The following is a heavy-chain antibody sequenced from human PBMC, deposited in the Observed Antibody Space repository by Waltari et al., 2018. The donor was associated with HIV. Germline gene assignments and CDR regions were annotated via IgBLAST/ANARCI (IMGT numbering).Heavy chain of an antibody. Sequence: QVQLQESGPGLVKPSETLSLTCTVSGGSIRSYCWSWIRQPPGKGLEWLGYIYYSGSTNYNPSLKSRVTISVDTSKNQFALKLSSVTAADTAVYYCARVKQQLARSYYYYYGMDVWGQGTTVTVSS. D-gene: IGHD6-13*01. CDR2: IYYSGST. CDR1: GGSIRSYC. V-gene: IGHV4-59*01. J-gene: IGHJ6*02. CDR3: ARVKQQLARSYYYYYGMDV.